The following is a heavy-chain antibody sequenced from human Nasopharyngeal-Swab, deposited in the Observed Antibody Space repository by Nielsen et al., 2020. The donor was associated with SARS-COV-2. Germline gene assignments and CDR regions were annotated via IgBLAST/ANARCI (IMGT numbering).Heavy chain of an antibody. D-gene: IGHD1-26*01. J-gene: IGHJ6*02. CDR2: IYPGDSNT. CDR1: GYSFTTYW. CDR3: ARPMRPMGHYYFGMDV. V-gene: IGHV5-51*01. Sequence: KVSCKGSGYSFTTYWIGWVRQMPGKGLEWMGIIYPGDSNTRYSPSFQGQVTISVDKYSSTAYPQWSSLKASDTAIYYCARPMRPMGHYYFGMDVWGQGTTVTVSS.